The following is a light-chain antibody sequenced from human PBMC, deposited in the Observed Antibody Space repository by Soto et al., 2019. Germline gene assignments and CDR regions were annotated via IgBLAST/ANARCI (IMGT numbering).Light chain of an antibody. CDR1: TGAVTSGHY. CDR3: LLVDSGGVV. Sequence: HAVVTQEPSLTVSPGGTVTLTCGSSTGAVTSGHYPYWFQQKPGQATRTLIYDTSNKHSWTPSRFSGSLLWGKAALTLSGAQPEDEAEYYCLLVDSGGVVFGGGTKLTVL. CDR2: DTS. J-gene: IGLJ2*01. V-gene: IGLV7-46*01.